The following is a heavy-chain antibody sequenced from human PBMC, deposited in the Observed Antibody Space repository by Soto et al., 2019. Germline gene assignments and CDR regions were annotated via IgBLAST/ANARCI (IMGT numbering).Heavy chain of an antibody. CDR3: ARGSPHYWDIVVVPAVPSHMDV. D-gene: IGHD2-2*01. J-gene: IGHJ6*03. CDR1: GYTFTSYG. V-gene: IGHV1-18*01. CDR2: ISAYNGNT. Sequence: GASVKVSCKASGYTFTSYGISWVRQAPGQGLEWMGWISAYNGNTNYAQKFQGRVTMTRNTSISTAYMELSSLRSEDTAVYYCARGSPHYWDIVVVPAVPSHMDVWGKGTTVTVSS.